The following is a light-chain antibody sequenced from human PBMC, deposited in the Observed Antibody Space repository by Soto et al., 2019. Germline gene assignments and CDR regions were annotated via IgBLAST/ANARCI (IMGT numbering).Light chain of an antibody. V-gene: IGKV3-20*01. Sequence: IVLTPSPGTLSLSPGERATLSCRASQSVSSSFLAWYQQKPGQAPRLLIYAASRRATGIPDRFSGSGSGTDVTLTSSRLEPEDFAVYYCQQYGSSPLTFGGGTKVEIK. CDR1: QSVSSSF. CDR2: AAS. J-gene: IGKJ4*01. CDR3: QQYGSSPLT.